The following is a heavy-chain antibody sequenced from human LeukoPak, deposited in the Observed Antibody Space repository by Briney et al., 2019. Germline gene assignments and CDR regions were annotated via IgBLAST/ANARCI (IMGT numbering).Heavy chain of an antibody. J-gene: IGHJ6*04. CDR2: IYYSGST. D-gene: IGHD2-15*01. V-gene: IGHV4-39*01. CDR3: AGKGGLPVDV. Sequence: SETLSLTCTVSGGSISSSSYYWGWIRQPPGKGLEWIGSIYYSGSTYYNPSLKSRVTISVDTSKNQFFLKLSSVTAADTAVYYCAGKGGLPVDVWGKGTTVTVSS. CDR1: GGSISSSSYY.